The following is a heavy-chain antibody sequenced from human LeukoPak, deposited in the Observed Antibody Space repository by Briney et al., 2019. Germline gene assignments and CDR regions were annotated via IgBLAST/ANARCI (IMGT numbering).Heavy chain of an antibody. CDR1: GFTFSSYW. Sequence: PGGSLRLSRAASGFTFSSYWMTWVRQAPGKGLEWVANIKQDGSEQSYVDSVKGRFTISRDNAKNSLYLQMSSLRAEDTAVYYCARRYSGTYRIDCWGQGTLVTVSS. J-gene: IGHJ4*02. V-gene: IGHV3-7*01. CDR3: ARRYSGTYRIDC. D-gene: IGHD1-26*01. CDR2: IKQDGSEQ.